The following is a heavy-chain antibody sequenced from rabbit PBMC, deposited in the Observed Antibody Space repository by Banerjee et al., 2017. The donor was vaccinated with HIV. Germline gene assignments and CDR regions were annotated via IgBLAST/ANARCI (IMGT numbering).Heavy chain of an antibody. CDR1: GFDFSTNY. Sequence: QLKESGGGLVQPGGSLKLSCKASGFDFSTNYMSWVRQAPGKGLEWIGYIDPVFHSSYYATWVKARFPISSHNAQNTLYLQLNSLTAADTATYFCAGERESAFNLWGPGTLVTVS. CDR2: IDPVFHSS. J-gene: IGHJ4*01. CDR3: AGERESAFNL. V-gene: IGHV1S7*01.